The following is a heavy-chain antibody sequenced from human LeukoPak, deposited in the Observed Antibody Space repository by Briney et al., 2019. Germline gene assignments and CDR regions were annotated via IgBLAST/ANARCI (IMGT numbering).Heavy chain of an antibody. J-gene: IGHJ4*02. Sequence: ASVKVSCKASGGTFSSYAISWVRQAPGQGLEWMGGIIPIFGTANYAQKFQGRVTITADGSTSTAYMELSSLRSEDTAVYYCAREVERGYDFWSGYSYYFDYWGQGTLVTVSS. CDR1: GGTFSSYA. CDR3: AREVERGYDFWSGYSYYFDY. V-gene: IGHV1-69*13. CDR2: IIPIFGTA. D-gene: IGHD3-3*01.